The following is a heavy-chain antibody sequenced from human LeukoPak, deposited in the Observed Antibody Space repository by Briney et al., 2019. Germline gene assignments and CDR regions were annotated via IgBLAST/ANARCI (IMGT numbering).Heavy chain of an antibody. J-gene: IGHJ4*02. CDR2: TRNKAKSYTT. CDR1: GFTLSDHY. V-gene: IGHV3-72*01. Sequence: PGGSLRLSRAASGFTLSDHYMDWVRQAPGKGLEWVGRTRNKAKSYTTEYAASVKGRFTISRDDSKNSLYLQMNSLKTEDTAVYYCATVAGGSYYFDYWGQGTLVTVSS. D-gene: IGHD1-14*01. CDR3: ATVAGGSYYFDY.